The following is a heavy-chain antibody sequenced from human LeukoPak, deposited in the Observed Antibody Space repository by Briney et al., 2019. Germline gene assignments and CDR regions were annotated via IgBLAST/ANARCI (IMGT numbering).Heavy chain of an antibody. J-gene: IGHJ6*02. CDR1: GYTFTSYY. CDR3: ARAPNVLLWFGESRPYYYGMDV. CDR2: INPSGGST. D-gene: IGHD3-10*01. V-gene: IGHV1-46*01. Sequence: GASVKVSCKASGYTFTSYYMHWVRQAPGQGLEWMGIINPSGGSTSYAQKFQGRVTMTRDTSTSTVYMGLSSLRSEDTAVYYCARAPNVLLWFGESRPYYYGMDVWGQGTTVTVSS.